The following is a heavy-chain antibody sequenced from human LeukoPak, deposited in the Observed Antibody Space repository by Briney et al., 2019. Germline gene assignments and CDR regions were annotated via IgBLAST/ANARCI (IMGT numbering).Heavy chain of an antibody. Sequence: SQTLSLTCVISGDSVSSISVAWNWIRQSPSRGLEWLGRTYFRSKWYNDYAISVRSRITINPDTSKNQFSLQLNSVTPEDTAVYYCAAGYYDWFDPWGQGTLVTVSS. J-gene: IGHJ5*02. CDR1: GDSVSSISVA. D-gene: IGHD3-3*01. CDR2: TYFRSKWYN. V-gene: IGHV6-1*01. CDR3: AAGYYDWFDP.